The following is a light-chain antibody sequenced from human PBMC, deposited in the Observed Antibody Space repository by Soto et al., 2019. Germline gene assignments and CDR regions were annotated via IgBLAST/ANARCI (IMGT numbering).Light chain of an antibody. Sequence: EIVLTQSPATLSLSPGERATLSCRASQSISSYLAWYQQKPDQAPRLLIYDASNRATSIPARFSGSGSGTDFTLPISSLEPEDFAVYYCHQRSTWPFTFGPGTKVDIK. CDR3: HQRSTWPFT. V-gene: IGKV3-11*01. J-gene: IGKJ3*01. CDR2: DAS. CDR1: QSISSY.